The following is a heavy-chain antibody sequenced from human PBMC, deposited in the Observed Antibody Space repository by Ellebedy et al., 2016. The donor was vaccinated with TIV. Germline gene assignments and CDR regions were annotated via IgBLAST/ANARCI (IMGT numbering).Heavy chain of an antibody. V-gene: IGHV3-23*01. J-gene: IGHJ4*02. CDR3: AKDRIVGARKFDD. D-gene: IGHD1-26*01. Sequence: PGGSLRLSCVASGSTFNSFAMSWVRQAPGKGLEWVSTISNSGESTNNADSGKGRFTIPRDNSKNTLYLQMNGLRAEDTAVYYCAKDRIVGARKFDDWGQGTLVTVSS. CDR2: ISNSGEST. CDR1: GSTFNSFA.